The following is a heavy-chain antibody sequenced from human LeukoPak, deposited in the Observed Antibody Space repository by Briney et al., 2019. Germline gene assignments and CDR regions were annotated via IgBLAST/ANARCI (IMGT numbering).Heavy chain of an antibody. CDR2: ISSSGSTI. Sequence: GGSLRLSCAASGFTFSSYEMNWVRQAPGKGLEWVSYISSSGSTIYYADSVKGRFTISRDNAKNSLYLQMNSLRAEDTAVYYFARDSSSSLLGYWGQGTLVTVSS. CDR1: GFTFSSYE. CDR3: ARDSSSSLLGY. D-gene: IGHD6-6*01. V-gene: IGHV3-48*03. J-gene: IGHJ4*02.